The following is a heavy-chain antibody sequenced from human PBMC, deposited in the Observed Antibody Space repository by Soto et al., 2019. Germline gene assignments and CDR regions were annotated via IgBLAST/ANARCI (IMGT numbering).Heavy chain of an antibody. D-gene: IGHD2-15*01. J-gene: IGHJ3*01. CDR3: ARARWYDAFDV. CDR1: GFFISSGNY. CDR2: IFHGGNT. V-gene: IGHV4-38-2*01. Sequence: FETLSLTXAVSGFFISSGNYWGWIRKPPGKGLEWIGSIFHGGNTYYNPSLKSRVTISVDMSKNQFSLKLNSVTAADTAVYYCARARWYDAFDVWGQGTVVTVSS.